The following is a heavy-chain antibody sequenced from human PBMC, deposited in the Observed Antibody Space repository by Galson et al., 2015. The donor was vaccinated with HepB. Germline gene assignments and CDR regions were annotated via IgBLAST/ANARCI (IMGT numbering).Heavy chain of an antibody. CDR1: GFTVSSSY. J-gene: IGHJ6*02. D-gene: IGHD3-22*01. V-gene: IGHV3-66*01. CDR2: IYSGGST. Sequence: SLRLSCAASGFTVSSSYMSWVRQAPGKGLEWVSVIYSGGSTYYADSVKGRFTISRDNSKNTLYLQMNSLRAEDTAVYYCAREDDSPYGMDVWGQGTTVTVSS. CDR3: AREDDSPYGMDV.